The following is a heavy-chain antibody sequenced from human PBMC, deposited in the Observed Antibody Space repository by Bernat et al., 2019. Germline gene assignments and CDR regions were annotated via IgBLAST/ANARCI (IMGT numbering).Heavy chain of an antibody. Sequence: EVQLVESGGGLVQPGGSLRLSCTASGFTFSNYFMAWVRQAPGKGLEWVADIKPDGSEKYYVDSVRGRFTISRDNAKNSLYLQMSSLRAEDTAVYYCARVHSVGYGVMDVWGEGTTVTVSS. CDR3: ARVHSVGYGVMDV. J-gene: IGHJ6*03. D-gene: IGHD5-12*01. CDR2: IKPDGSEK. CDR1: GFTFSNYF. V-gene: IGHV3-7*03.